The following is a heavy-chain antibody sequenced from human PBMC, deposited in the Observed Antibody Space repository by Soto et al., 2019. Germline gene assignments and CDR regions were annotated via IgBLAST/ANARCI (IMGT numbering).Heavy chain of an antibody. CDR2: IWYDGSNK. J-gene: IGHJ4*02. CDR1: GFTFSSYG. D-gene: IGHD3-9*01. Sequence: QVQLVESGGGVVQPGRSLRLSCAASGFTFSSYGMHWVRQAPGKGLEWVAVIWYDGSNKYYADSVKGRFTISRDNSKNTLYLQMNSLRAEDTAVYYCARDPRTYYDILTGYRAGDYWGQGTLVTVSS. CDR3: ARDPRTYYDILTGYRAGDY. V-gene: IGHV3-33*01.